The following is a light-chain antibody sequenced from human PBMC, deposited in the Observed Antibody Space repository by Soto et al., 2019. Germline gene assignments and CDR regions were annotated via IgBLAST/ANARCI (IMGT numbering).Light chain of an antibody. CDR2: DAT. Sequence: DIQMTKSPSSLSASVGDRVTIICRASQYINSYLAWFQQKPGKAPKSLIYDATSLQSGVPSRFSGSGSGTDFSLTISSLQPEDAATYYCQQYERYNPSFGGGTKLEI. V-gene: IGKV1-16*01. J-gene: IGKJ4*01. CDR3: QQYERYNPS. CDR1: QYINSY.